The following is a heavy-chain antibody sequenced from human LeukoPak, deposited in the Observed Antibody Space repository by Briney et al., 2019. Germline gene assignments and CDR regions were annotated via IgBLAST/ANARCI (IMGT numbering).Heavy chain of an antibody. CDR3: ARSGYCSGGSCYFWLDY. CDR1: GYTFTSYA. J-gene: IGHJ4*02. D-gene: IGHD2-15*01. Sequence: ASVKVSCKASGYTFTSYAMHWVRQAPGQRLEWMGRISAGNGNTKYSQKFQGRVTITRDTSASTAYMELSSLRSEDTAVYYCARSGYCSGGSCYFWLDYWGQGTLVTVSS. V-gene: IGHV1-3*01. CDR2: ISAGNGNT.